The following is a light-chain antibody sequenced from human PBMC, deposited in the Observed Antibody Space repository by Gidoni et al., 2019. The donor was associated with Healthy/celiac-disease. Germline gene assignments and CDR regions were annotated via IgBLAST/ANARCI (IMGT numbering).Light chain of an antibody. J-gene: IGKJ2*01. CDR2: LGS. CDR1: QSLLHSNGYNY. V-gene: IGKV2-28*01. CDR3: MQALQTPYT. Sequence: DIVMTQSPLSLPVTPGEPASISCRSSQSLLHSNGYNYLDWYLQKPGQSPQLLIYLGSNRASGVPDRFSSSGSGTDFTLKISRVDAEDVGVYYCMQALQTPYTFGQGTKLEIK.